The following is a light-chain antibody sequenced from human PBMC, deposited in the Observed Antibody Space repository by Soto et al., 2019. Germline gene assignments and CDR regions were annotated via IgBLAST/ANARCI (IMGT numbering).Light chain of an antibody. V-gene: IGKV1-8*01. CDR2: VAS. CDR3: QQYYSYPPIT. CDR1: QGISSY. Sequence: AIRMTQSPSSFSASTGDRVTITCRASQGISSYLAWYQQKPGKAPKLLIYVASTLQGGVPSRFSGSGSGTDFTLTISCLQAEDFATYYCQQYYSYPPITFGQGTRLEIK. J-gene: IGKJ5*01.